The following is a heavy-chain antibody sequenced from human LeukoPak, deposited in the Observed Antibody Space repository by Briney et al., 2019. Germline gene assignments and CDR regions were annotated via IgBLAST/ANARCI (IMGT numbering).Heavy chain of an antibody. CDR2: ISSSSSYI. Sequence: GGSLRLSCAASGFTFSSYSMNWVRQAPGKGLEWVSYISSSSSYIYYADSVKGRFTISRDNAKNSLYLQMNSLRAEDTAVYYCGKEILTGYYIDYWGQGTLVTVSS. CDR3: GKEILTGYYIDY. V-gene: IGHV3-21*01. D-gene: IGHD3-9*01. J-gene: IGHJ4*02. CDR1: GFTFSSYS.